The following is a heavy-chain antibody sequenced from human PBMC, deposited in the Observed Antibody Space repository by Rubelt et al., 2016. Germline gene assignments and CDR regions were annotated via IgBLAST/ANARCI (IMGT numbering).Heavy chain of an antibody. Sequence: QVQLVQSGAEVKKPGASVKVSCKASGYTFTSYAMHWVRQAPGQRLEWLGWINAGNGNKKYSQKFQGIVTITRDTSASTAYMELSSLRSEDTAVYYCARAQRIRLLMVYAPTFDYWGQGTLVTVSS. J-gene: IGHJ4*02. V-gene: IGHV1-3*01. CDR2: INAGNGNK. CDR1: GYTFTSYA. D-gene: IGHD2-8*01. CDR3: ARAQRIRLLMVYAPTFDY.